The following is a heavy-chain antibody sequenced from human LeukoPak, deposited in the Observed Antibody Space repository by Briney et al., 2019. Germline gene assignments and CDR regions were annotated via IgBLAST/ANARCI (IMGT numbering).Heavy chain of an antibody. J-gene: IGHJ4*02. CDR2: ISSTSSDI. D-gene: IGHD5-12*01. CDR3: AKGLFSGYDKYLDS. CDR1: GFAFETYT. V-gene: IGHV3-21*04. Sequence: PGGSLRLSCVASGFAFETYTMNWVRQAPGKGVQWVSFISSTSSDINYADSVRDRFTISRDNAKNSLFLQMHSLRVEDTAVYYCAKGLFSGYDKYLDSWGQGTLVTVSS.